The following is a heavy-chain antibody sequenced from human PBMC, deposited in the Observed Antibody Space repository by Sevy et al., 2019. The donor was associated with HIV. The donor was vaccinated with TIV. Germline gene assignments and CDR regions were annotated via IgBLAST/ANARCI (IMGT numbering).Heavy chain of an antibody. V-gene: IGHV3-74*01. CDR1: GFTFSSYW. CDR3: ARGYSYGHGMDV. J-gene: IGHJ6*02. Sequence: GGSLRLSCEASGFTFSSYWMHWVRQSPGKWLVWVSRISSDGSLTNYADSVKGRFTISRDNAKNTLYLQMNSLRAEDTALYYCARGYSYGHGMDVWGQGPTVTVSS. CDR2: ISSDGSLT. D-gene: IGHD5-18*01.